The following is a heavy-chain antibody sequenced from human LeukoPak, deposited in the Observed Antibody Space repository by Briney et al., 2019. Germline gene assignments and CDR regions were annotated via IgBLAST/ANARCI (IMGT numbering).Heavy chain of an antibody. CDR3: AREIPDILTGYRKYYYMDV. J-gene: IGHJ6*03. CDR1: GGSISGSTYY. V-gene: IGHV4-39*07. D-gene: IGHD3-9*01. CDR2: IFYTGST. Sequence: SETLSLTCTVSGGSISGSTYYWGWIRQPPGKGLEWIGGIFYTGSTYYNPSLKSRVTISVDTSKNLFSLKLSSVTAADTAVYYCAREIPDILTGYRKYYYMDVWGKGTTVTISS.